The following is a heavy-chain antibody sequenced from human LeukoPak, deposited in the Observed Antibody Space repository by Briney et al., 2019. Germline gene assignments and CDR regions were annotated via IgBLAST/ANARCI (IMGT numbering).Heavy chain of an antibody. J-gene: IGHJ4*02. CDR2: IIPIFGTA. Sequence: ASVKVSCKASGYTFTGYYMHWVRQAPGQGLEWMGGIIPIFGTANYAQKFQGRVTMTRDTSTSTVYMELSSLRSEDTAVYYCARDLRQYSSGWYSWNYWGQGTLVTVSS. D-gene: IGHD6-19*01. CDR1: GYTFTGYY. V-gene: IGHV1-46*01. CDR3: ARDLRQYSSGWYSWNY.